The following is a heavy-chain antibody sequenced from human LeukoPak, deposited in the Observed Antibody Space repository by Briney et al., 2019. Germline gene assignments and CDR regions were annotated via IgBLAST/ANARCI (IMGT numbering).Heavy chain of an antibody. CDR1: GFTFNSYV. CDR3: AGRNSSEDY. CDR2: ISGDADSR. Sequence: AGGSLRLSCAASGFTFNSYVMNWVRQAPGKGLEWVSIISGDADSRYYADSVKGRFTISRDNSKNTLYLQMNSLRAEDTAVYYCAGRNSSEDYWGQGPLVTVSS. J-gene: IGHJ4*02. D-gene: IGHD2/OR15-2a*01. V-gene: IGHV3-23*01.